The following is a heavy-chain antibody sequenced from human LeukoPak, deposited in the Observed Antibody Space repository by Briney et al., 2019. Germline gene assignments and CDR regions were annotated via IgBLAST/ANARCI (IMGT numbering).Heavy chain of an antibody. CDR2: IYSSGSA. CDR1: GVAKMKLN. V-gene: IGHV4-4*07. J-gene: IGHJ4*02. CDR3: ARDVSCSSGWSPREF. D-gene: IGHD6-19*01. Sequence: PSETLSLTCTVSGVAKMKLNWSRLRQPAGKGLEWIGRIYSSGSANYSPSLKNRVSMSIDTSNNHFSLNLTSVTAADTAFYFCARDVSCSSGWSPREFWGRGTLVTVSS.